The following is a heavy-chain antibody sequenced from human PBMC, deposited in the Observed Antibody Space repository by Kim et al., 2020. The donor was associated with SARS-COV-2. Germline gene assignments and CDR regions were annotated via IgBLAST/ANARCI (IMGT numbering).Heavy chain of an antibody. CDR3: ARVPGYSSGWYEYYYYYYGMDV. V-gene: IGHV3-30*04. D-gene: IGHD6-19*01. CDR2: ISYDGSNK. Sequence: GGSLRLSCAASGFTFSSYAMHWVRQAPGKGLEWVAVISYDGSNKYYADSVKGRFTISRDNSKNTLYLQMNSLRAEDTAVYYCARVPGYSSGWYEYYYYYYGMDVWGQGTTVTVSS. J-gene: IGHJ6*02. CDR1: GFTFSSYA.